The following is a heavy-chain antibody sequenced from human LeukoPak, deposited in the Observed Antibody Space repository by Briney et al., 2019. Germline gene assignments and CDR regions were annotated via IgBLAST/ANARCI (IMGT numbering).Heavy chain of an antibody. D-gene: IGHD2-2*01. V-gene: IGHV3-30*18. CDR3: AKRIASSTSCCDFDY. Sequence: AGGSLRLSCAASGFTFSSYGMHWVRQAPGKGLEWGAVISYDGSNKYYADSVKGRFTISRDNSKNTLYLQMNSLRAEDTAVYYCAKRIASSTSCCDFDYWGQGTLVTVSS. CDR1: GFTFSSYG. J-gene: IGHJ4*02. CDR2: ISYDGSNK.